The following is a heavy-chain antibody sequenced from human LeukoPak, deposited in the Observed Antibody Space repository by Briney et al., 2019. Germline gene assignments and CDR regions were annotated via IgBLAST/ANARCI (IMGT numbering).Heavy chain of an antibody. D-gene: IGHD3-10*01. CDR2: INHSGST. CDR3: AALQGPTGSYENY. Sequence: PSETLSLTCAVYGGSFSGYYWSWIRQPPGKGLEWIGEINHSGSTNYNPSLKSRVTISVDTSKNQFSLKLSSVTAADTAVYYCAALQGPTGSYENYWGQETLVTVSS. CDR1: GGSFSGYY. J-gene: IGHJ4*02. V-gene: IGHV4-34*01.